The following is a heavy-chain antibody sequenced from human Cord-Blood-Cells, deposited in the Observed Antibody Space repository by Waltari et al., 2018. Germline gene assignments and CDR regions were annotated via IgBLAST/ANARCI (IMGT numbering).Heavy chain of an antibody. CDR1: GGSISSSSYY. CDR2: IYYSGST. Sequence: QLQLQESGPGLVKPSETLSLTCTVSGGSISSSSYYWGWIRQPPGKGLEWIGSIYYSGSTYYNPSLKGRVTISVDTSKNQFSLKLSSVTAADTAVYYCAREVTGAGGYYFDYWGQGTLVTVSS. D-gene: IGHD7-27*01. CDR3: AREVTGAGGYYFDY. J-gene: IGHJ4*02. V-gene: IGHV4-39*01.